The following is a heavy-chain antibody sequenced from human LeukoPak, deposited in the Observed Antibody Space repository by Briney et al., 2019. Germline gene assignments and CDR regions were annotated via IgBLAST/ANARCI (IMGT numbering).Heavy chain of an antibody. CDR3: AKDHDYYNPGPV. D-gene: IGHD3-10*01. CDR1: GFTFSNYA. CDR2: ISGRADST. V-gene: IGHV3-23*01. J-gene: IGHJ3*01. Sequence: GGSLRLSCAASGFTFSNYAMNWVRQAPGKGLEWVSAISGRADSTYYAGSVKGRFSISRDNSKNTLYLQMNSLRAEDTAVYYCAKDHDYYNPGPVWGQGTVVTVSS.